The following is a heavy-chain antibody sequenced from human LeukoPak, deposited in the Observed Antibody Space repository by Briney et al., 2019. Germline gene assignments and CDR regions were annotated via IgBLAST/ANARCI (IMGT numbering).Heavy chain of an antibody. CDR3: ARGGYSSSWYFFDYYDSFNWFDP. D-gene: IGHD6-13*01. J-gene: IGHJ5*02. Sequence: ASVKVSCKASGYTFTSYAMNWVRQAPGQGLEWMGWINTNTGTPTYAQGFTGRFVFSLDTSVSTAYLQISSLKAEDTAVYYCARGGYSSSWYFFDYYDSFNWFDPWGQGTLVTVSS. V-gene: IGHV7-4-1*02. CDR2: INTNTGTP. CDR1: GYTFTSYA.